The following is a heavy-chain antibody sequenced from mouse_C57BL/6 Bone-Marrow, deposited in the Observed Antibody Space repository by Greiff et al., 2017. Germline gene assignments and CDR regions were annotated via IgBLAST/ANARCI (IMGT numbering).Heavy chain of an antibody. J-gene: IGHJ3*01. Sequence: VQLQQSGAELAKPGASVKLSCKASGYTFTSYWMHWVQQRPGQGLEWIGYINPSSGYTKYNQKFKDKATLTADKSSSTAYLQLSSLTYEDSAVYYCASVWYGRFADWGQGTLVTVSA. D-gene: IGHD2-10*02. CDR2: INPSSGYT. V-gene: IGHV1-7*01. CDR1: GYTFTSYW. CDR3: ASVWYGRFAD.